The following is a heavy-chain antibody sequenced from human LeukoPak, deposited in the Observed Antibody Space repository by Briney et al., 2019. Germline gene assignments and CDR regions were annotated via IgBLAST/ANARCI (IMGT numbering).Heavy chain of an antibody. D-gene: IGHD3-22*01. CDR2: VYPDSGGI. CDR1: GYTFTDNY. V-gene: IGHV1-2*06. Sequence: ASLKVSCKASGYTFTDNYIHWVRQAPGQGLEWMGRVYPDSGGINYAQKFQGRVTMTRDTSINTVFVELRRLRSDDTATYYCARAQNYHDRSGYSDDTFDVWGHGTMITVSS. CDR3: ARAQNYHDRSGYSDDTFDV. J-gene: IGHJ3*01.